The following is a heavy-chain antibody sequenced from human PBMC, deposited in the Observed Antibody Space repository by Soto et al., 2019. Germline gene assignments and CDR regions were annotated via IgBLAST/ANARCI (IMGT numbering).Heavy chain of an antibody. CDR1: GDSVSSSRYY. CDR3: ARAGRGYCSGGSCYSGLHGMDV. V-gene: IGHV4-61*01. J-gene: IGHJ6*02. Sequence: SETLSLTCTVSGDSVSSSRYYWMWIRQPPGKGLEWLGYISYSGGTNHNPSLKSRVSISGDTSKNQFSLKLNSVIAADTAIYYSARAGRGYCSGGSCYSGLHGMDVWGQGTTVTVSS. D-gene: IGHD2-15*01. CDR2: ISYSGGT.